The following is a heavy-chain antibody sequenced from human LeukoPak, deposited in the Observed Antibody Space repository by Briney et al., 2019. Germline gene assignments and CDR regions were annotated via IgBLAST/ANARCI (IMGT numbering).Heavy chain of an antibody. Sequence: PGGSLRLSCAASGFTFSGSAMHWVRQASGKGLEWVGRIRSKAKSYATAYAASVKGRFTISRDDSKNTAYLQMNSLKTEDTAVYYCTTDPSWLVRGWGQGTLVTVSS. J-gene: IGHJ4*02. CDR2: IRSKAKSYAT. D-gene: IGHD6-19*01. V-gene: IGHV3-73*01. CDR1: GFTFSGSA. CDR3: TTDPSWLVRG.